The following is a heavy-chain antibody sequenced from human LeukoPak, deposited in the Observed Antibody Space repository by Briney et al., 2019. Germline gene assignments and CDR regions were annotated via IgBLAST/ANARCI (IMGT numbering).Heavy chain of an antibody. J-gene: IGHJ4*02. CDR1: GFTFSSYA. V-gene: IGHV3-23*01. Sequence: GGSLRLSCAASGFTFSSYATSWVRQAPGKGLGWVSTVSGSGDSTWYADSVKGRFTISRDNSKSTLYLQMNSLRAEDTAVYYCAKSPYIASHIDFDYWGQGTLVTVSS. CDR2: VSGSGDST. D-gene: IGHD3-16*01. CDR3: AKSPYIASHIDFDY.